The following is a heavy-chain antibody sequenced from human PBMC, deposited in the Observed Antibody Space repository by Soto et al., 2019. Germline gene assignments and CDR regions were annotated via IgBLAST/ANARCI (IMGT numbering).Heavy chain of an antibody. D-gene: IGHD1-7*01. CDR3: ASAYNWNYGTVSYYFDY. V-gene: IGHV1-69*12. J-gene: IGHJ4*02. CDR1: GGTFSSYA. Sequence: QVQLVQSGAEVKKPGSSVKVSCKASGGTFSSYAISWVRQAPGQGLEWMGGIIHIFGTANYAQKFQGRVTITADESTSTAYMELSSLRSEDTAVYYCASAYNWNYGTVSYYFDYWGQGTLVTVSS. CDR2: IIHIFGTA.